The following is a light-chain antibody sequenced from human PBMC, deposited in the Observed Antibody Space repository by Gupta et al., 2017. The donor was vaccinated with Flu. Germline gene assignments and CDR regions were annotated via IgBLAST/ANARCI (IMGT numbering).Light chain of an antibody. Sequence: ELVLPPSPATLSLSPGERATLSCRASQSVGSYLAWYQQKPGQAPRLLIYDATNRATGIPARFSGSGSVTDFTLTISSLEPEEVAVYYCQQCSNWPRTFGQGTKVEIK. CDR1: QSVGSY. CDR3: QQCSNWPRT. CDR2: DAT. J-gene: IGKJ1*01. V-gene: IGKV3-11*01.